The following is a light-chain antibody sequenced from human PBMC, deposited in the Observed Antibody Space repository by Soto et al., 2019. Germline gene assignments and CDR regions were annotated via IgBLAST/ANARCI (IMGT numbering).Light chain of an antibody. CDR2: GAS. CDR3: QQHIKWPLT. V-gene: IGKV3-15*01. Sequence: EIVMTQSPATLSVSPGERVTLSCRASESVGSNLAWYQQKAGQAPRLLIYGASTRATGTPARFSGSGSGTEFTLSISSLQSEDFAVYYCQQHIKWPLTFGGGTEVEIK. CDR1: ESVGSN. J-gene: IGKJ4*01.